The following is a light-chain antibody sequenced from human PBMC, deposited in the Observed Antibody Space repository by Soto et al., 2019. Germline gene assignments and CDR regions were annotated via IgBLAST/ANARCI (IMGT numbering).Light chain of an antibody. CDR3: QQYDSSQYT. V-gene: IGKV3-20*01. CDR2: GAS. CDR1: QSVSSSY. J-gene: IGKJ2*01. Sequence: EIVLTQSPGTLSLSPGERVTLSCRASQSVSSSYLAWYQQKPGQAPRLLIYGASSRATGIPDRFSGSGSGKDFNLTISRLEPEDFAVYSCQQYDSSQYTFGQGTKLEIK.